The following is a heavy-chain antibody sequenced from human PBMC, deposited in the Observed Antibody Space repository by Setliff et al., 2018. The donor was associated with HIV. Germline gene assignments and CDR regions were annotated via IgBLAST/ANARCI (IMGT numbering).Heavy chain of an antibody. CDR2: IHPVDSDA. CDR3: ARIDSANWYVDY. V-gene: IGHV5-51*01. J-gene: IGHJ4*02. D-gene: IGHD1-1*01. Sequence: GESLKISCKGSEYSFTSHWIGWVRQMPGKGLEWMGIIHPVDSDARYSPSFQGQVTMPVDNSINTAYLQWGSLKASDTAFYYCARIDSANWYVDYWGQGTLVTVSS. CDR1: EYSFTSHW.